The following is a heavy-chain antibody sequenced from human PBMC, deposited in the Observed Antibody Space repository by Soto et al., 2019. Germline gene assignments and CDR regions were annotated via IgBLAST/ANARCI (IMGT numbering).Heavy chain of an antibody. D-gene: IGHD5-12*01. J-gene: IGHJ4*02. CDR3: ARAIRDGYNKINYYFGY. CDR1: GGSVSSGSYY. V-gene: IGHV4-61*01. Sequence: KTSETLSLTCTVSGGSVSSGSYYWSWIRQPPGKGLEWIGYIYYSGSTNYNPSLKSRVTISVDTSKNQFSLKLSSVTAADTAVYYCARAIRDGYNKINYYFGYWGQGTLVTVSS. CDR2: IYYSGST.